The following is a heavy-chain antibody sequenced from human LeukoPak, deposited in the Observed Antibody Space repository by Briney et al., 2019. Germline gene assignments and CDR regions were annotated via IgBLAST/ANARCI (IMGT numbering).Heavy chain of an antibody. CDR1: GYSISSGYY. CDR3: ARRLHGIVVVPADP. D-gene: IGHD2-2*01. J-gene: IGHJ5*02. Sequence: NSSETLSLTCAVSGYSISSGYYWGWIRQPPGKGLEWIGSIYHSGSTYYNPSLKSRVTISVDTSKNHFSLKLSSVTAADTAVYYCARRLHGIVVVPADPWGQGTLVTVSS. CDR2: IYHSGST. V-gene: IGHV4-38-2*01.